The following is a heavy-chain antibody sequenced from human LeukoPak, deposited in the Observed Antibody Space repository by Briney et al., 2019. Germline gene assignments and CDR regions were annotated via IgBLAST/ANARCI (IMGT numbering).Heavy chain of an antibody. CDR1: GGSISSYY. CDR3: ARAVYDILTGYSFDY. D-gene: IGHD3-9*01. Sequence: SETLSLTCTVSGGSISSYYWSWIRQPPGKGLEWIGYIYYSGSTNYNPSLKRRVTISVDTSKNQFSLKLSSVTAADTAVYYCARAVYDILTGYSFDYWGQGTLVTVSS. CDR2: IYYSGST. V-gene: IGHV4-59*01. J-gene: IGHJ4*02.